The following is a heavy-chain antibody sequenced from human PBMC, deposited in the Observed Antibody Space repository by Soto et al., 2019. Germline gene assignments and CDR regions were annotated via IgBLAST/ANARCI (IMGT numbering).Heavy chain of an antibody. J-gene: IGHJ4*02. CDR1: GGTFSSYA. V-gene: IGHV1-69*13. Sequence: SVKVSYKASGGTFSSYAISWGRQAPGQGLEWMGGIIPIFGTANYAQKFQGRVTITADESTSTAYMELSSLRSEDTAVYYCARARPPTATAIDYWGQGPLVTVSS. CDR3: ARARPPTATAIDY. CDR2: IIPIFGTA. D-gene: IGHD4-4*01.